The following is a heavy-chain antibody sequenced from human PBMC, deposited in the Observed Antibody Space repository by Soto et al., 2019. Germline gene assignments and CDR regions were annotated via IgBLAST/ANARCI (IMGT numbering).Heavy chain of an antibody. V-gene: IGHV4-39*01. CDR3: ARLVGGWFVAYYYYGMDV. J-gene: IGHJ6*02. Sequence: SETLSLTCPVSGFSIISSSYYWGWIRQPPGKGLEWIGSIYYSGSTYYNPSLKSRVTISVDTSKNQFSLKLSSVTAADTAVYYCARLVGGWFVAYYYYGMDVWGQGTTVTVSS. CDR1: GFSIISSSYY. CDR2: IYYSGST. D-gene: IGHD3-10*01.